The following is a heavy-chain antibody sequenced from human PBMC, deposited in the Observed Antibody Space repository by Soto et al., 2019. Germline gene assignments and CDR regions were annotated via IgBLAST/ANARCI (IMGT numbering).Heavy chain of an antibody. D-gene: IGHD3-16*02. J-gene: IGHJ6*03. Sequence: GASVKVSCKASGYTFTSCGISWVRQAPGQGLEWMGWISAYNGNTNYAQKLQGRVTMTTDTSTSTAYMELRSLRSDDTAVYYCARDGRSYDYIWGSYRRDYYYYYMDVWGKGTTVTVSS. CDR2: ISAYNGNT. CDR3: ARDGRSYDYIWGSYRRDYYYYYMDV. V-gene: IGHV1-18*01. CDR1: GYTFTSCG.